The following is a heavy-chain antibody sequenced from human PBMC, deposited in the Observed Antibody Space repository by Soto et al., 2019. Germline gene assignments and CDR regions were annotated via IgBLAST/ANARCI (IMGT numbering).Heavy chain of an antibody. J-gene: IGHJ6*03. V-gene: IGHV3-23*01. CDR2: ISGSGGST. Sequence: EVQLLESGGGLVQPGGSLRLSCAASGFTFSSYAMSWVRQAPGKGLELVSAISGSGGSTYYADSVKGRFTISRDNSKNTLYLQMNSLRAEDTALYYCAKGQGYCSSTSCYGYYYYYMDVWGKGTTVTVSS. D-gene: IGHD2-2*01. CDR3: AKGQGYCSSTSCYGYYYYYMDV. CDR1: GFTFSSYA.